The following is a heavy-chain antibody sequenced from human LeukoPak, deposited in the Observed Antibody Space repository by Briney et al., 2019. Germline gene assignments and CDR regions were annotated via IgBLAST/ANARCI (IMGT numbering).Heavy chain of an antibody. CDR3: ARGGGYHPYYYYYYMDV. CDR1: GGTFSSYA. Sequence: SVKVSCKASGGTFSSYAISWVRQAPGQGLEWMGGIIPIFGTANYAQKFQGRVTITTDESTSTAYMELSSLRSEDTAVYYCARGGGYHPYYYYYYMDVWGKGTTVTVSS. V-gene: IGHV1-69*05. CDR2: IIPIFGTA. J-gene: IGHJ6*03. D-gene: IGHD6-19*01.